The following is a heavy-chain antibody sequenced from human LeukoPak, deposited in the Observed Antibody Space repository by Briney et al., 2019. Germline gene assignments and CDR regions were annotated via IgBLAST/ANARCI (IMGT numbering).Heavy chain of an antibody. Sequence: SETLSLTCSVSGDSIRSYYWSWIRQPPGKGPEWIGYIHYSGSTNYNPSLKSRVTISIDTSKNQFSLKLSSVTAADTAVYYCANSLAAGGFDVWGQGTMVTVSS. CDR2: IHYSGST. D-gene: IGHD6-25*01. V-gene: IGHV4-59*01. CDR3: ANSLAAGGFDV. J-gene: IGHJ3*01. CDR1: GDSIRSYY.